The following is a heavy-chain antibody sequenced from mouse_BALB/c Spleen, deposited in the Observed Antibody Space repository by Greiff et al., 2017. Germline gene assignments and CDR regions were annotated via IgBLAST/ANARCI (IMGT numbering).Heavy chain of an antibody. D-gene: IGHD1-1*01. CDR1: GFTFSDYY. V-gene: IGHV5-4*02. CDR3: ARRPYEDAMDY. Sequence: EVMLVESGGGLVKPGGSLKLSCAASGFTFSDYYMYWVRQTPEKRLEWVATISDGGSYTYYPDSVKGRFTISRDNAKNNLYLQMSSLKSEDTAMYYCARRPYEDAMDYWGQGTSVTVSS. J-gene: IGHJ4*01. CDR2: ISDGGSYT.